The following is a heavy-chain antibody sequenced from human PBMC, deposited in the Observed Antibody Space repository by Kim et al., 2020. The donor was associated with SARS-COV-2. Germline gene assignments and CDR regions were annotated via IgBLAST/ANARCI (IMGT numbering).Heavy chain of an antibody. D-gene: IGHD6-6*01. CDR1: GGTFSSYA. CDR2: IIPIFGTA. V-gene: IGHV1-69*13. J-gene: IGHJ6*02. CDR3: ARNLWYSSSSASRGYYGMDV. Sequence: SVKVSCKASGGTFSSYAISWVRQAPGQGLEWMGGIIPIFGTANYAQKFQGRVTITADESTSTAYMELSSLRSEDTAVYYCARNLWYSSSSASRGYYGMDVWGQGTTVTVSS.